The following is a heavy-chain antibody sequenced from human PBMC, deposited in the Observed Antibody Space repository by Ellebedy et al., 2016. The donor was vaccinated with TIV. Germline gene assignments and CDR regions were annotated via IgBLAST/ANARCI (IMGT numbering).Heavy chain of an antibody. Sequence: ASVKVSCKTSGYSFTAYFLHWVRQAPGQGLEWMGRINPTSGDTNFAQKFLGRVTMTRDTSISTAYMELSRLKSDDTAIYYCARAYYYDSVAYYFDSWGQGTLVTVSS. V-gene: IGHV1-2*06. J-gene: IGHJ4*02. D-gene: IGHD3-22*01. CDR1: GYSFTAYF. CDR3: ARAYYYDSVAYYFDS. CDR2: INPTSGDT.